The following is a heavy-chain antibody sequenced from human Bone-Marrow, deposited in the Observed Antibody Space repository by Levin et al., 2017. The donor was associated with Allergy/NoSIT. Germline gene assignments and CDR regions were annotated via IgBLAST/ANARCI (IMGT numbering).Heavy chain of an antibody. D-gene: IGHD3-16*02. CDR2: IYYSGST. Sequence: SETLSLTCTVSDDSISGYYWTWIRQPPGKGLEWIGHIYYSGSTSYNPSLKSRVTISVGSSKNQFSLNLNSVTAADTAVYYCARGLVETSRYTHGYWGQGTLVTVAS. V-gene: IGHV4-59*01. CDR3: ARGLVETSRYTHGY. CDR1: DDSISGYY. J-gene: IGHJ4*02.